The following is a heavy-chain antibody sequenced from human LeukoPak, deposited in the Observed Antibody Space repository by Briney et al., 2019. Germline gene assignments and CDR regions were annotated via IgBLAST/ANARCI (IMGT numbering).Heavy chain of an antibody. D-gene: IGHD3-22*01. J-gene: IGHJ4*02. CDR1: EFTFSNYW. Sequence: GESLKISCTASEFTFSNYWMSWVRQAPGKGLEWVANIKQEGSETYSVDSVKGRFTISRDNAKNSLYLQMNSLRAEDTALYYCARGGQYSGYYYFDYWGQGTLVTVSS. CDR3: ARGGQYSGYYYFDY. CDR2: IKQEGSET. V-gene: IGHV3-7*01.